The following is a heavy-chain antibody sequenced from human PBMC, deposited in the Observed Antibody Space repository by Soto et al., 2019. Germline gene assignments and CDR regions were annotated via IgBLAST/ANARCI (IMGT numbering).Heavy chain of an antibody. D-gene: IGHD3-9*01. Sequence: QVQLQESGPGLVKPSQTLSLTCTVSGGSISSGGYYWSWIRQHPGKGLEWIGYIYYSGSTYYNPSLKSRFTISVDTSNTQFSLKLSSVTAADTAVYYCARGAADYDILTRYDYGGQGTLVTVSP. CDR3: ARGAADYDILTRYDY. CDR1: GGSISSGGYY. J-gene: IGHJ4*02. CDR2: IYYSGST. V-gene: IGHV4-31*03.